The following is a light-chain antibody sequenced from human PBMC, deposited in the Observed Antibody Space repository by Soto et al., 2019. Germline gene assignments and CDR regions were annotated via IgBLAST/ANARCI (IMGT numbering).Light chain of an antibody. CDR1: QSVSSN. J-gene: IGKJ1*01. CDR2: GAS. CDR3: QQYNDWLWT. Sequence: EIVMTQSPATLSVSPGERATLSCRASQSVSSNLAWYQQKPGQAPRLLIYGASTRATGIPARFSGIGSGTEFTLTITSLQSEDFAVYYCQQYNDWLWTFGQGTKVDIK. V-gene: IGKV3-15*01.